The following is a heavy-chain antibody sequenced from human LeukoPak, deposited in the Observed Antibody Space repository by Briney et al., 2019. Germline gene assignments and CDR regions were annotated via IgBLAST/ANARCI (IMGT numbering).Heavy chain of an antibody. CDR1: GFTFSSHA. D-gene: IGHD1-26*01. J-gene: IGHJ6*03. Sequence: GGSLRLSCAASGFTFSSHAMSWVRQAPGKGLEWVSAISGSGGSTYYADSVKGRFTISRDNSKNTLYLQMNSLRAEDTAVYHCAKAIVGATSYYYYYMDVWGNGTTVTVSS. CDR3: AKAIVGATSYYYYYMDV. CDR2: ISGSGGST. V-gene: IGHV3-23*01.